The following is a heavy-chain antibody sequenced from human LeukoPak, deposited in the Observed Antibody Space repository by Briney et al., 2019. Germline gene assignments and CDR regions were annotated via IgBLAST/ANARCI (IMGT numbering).Heavy chain of an antibody. Sequence: PGGSLRLSCAASDFTFSDYWMSWVRQAPGKGLEWVSSISSSSTYIYYADSVKGRFTISRDNAKNSLYLHMNSLRAEDTAVYYCARGYSNWNYYFDYWGQGTLVTVSS. CDR1: DFTFSDYW. CDR3: ARGYSNWNYYFDY. D-gene: IGHD1-7*01. V-gene: IGHV3-21*01. J-gene: IGHJ4*02. CDR2: ISSSSTYI.